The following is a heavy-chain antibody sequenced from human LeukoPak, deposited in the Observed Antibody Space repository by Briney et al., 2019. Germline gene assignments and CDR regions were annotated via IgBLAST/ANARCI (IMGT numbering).Heavy chain of an antibody. Sequence: GGSLRLSCAASGFIFSSYWMSWVRQAPGKGLEWVANIKQDGSEKYYVDSVKGRFTISRDNAKNSLYLQMNSLRAEDTAVYYCARRAGAYSHPYDYWGQGTLVTVSS. CDR2: IKQDGSEK. D-gene: IGHD4/OR15-4a*01. V-gene: IGHV3-7*03. CDR3: ARRAGAYSHPYDY. J-gene: IGHJ4*02. CDR1: GFIFSSYW.